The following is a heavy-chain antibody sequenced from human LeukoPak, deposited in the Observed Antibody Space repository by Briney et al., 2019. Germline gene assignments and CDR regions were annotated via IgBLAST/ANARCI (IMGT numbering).Heavy chain of an antibody. CDR1: GYTLTELS. J-gene: IGHJ4*02. D-gene: IGHD3-22*01. CDR3: ARDISYDSSGYYRTPYFDY. CDR2: INPNSGGT. V-gene: IGHV1-2*02. Sequence: ASVKVSCKVSGYTLTELSMHWVRQAPGQGLEWMGWINPNSGGTNYAQKFQGRVTMTRDTSISTACMELSRLRSDDTAVYYCARDISYDSSGYYRTPYFDYWGQGTLVTVSS.